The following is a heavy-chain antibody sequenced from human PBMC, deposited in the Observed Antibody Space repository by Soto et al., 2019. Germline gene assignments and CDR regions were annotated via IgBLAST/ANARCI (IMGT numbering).Heavy chain of an antibody. V-gene: IGHV3-30*03. CDR3: ARTEHGYNAFDF. CDR2: ISFDGEDP. CDR1: GFVFSDYG. J-gene: IGHJ4*02. D-gene: IGHD5-12*01. Sequence: QVVLVESGGGVVQPGKSLRLSCAASGFVFSDYGLHWIRQTPGKGLEWLTFISFDGEDPYYADSVKGRFAISRDTSTNTLYLQMNSLRPEDTAVYFCARTEHGYNAFDFWGRGTLVTVSS.